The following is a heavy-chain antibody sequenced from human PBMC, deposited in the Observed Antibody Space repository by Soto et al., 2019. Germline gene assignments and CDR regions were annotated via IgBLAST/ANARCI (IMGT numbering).Heavy chain of an antibody. J-gene: IGHJ4*02. CDR2: VSKRDYK. V-gene: IGHV3-21*01. CDR3: AREDSIIIPAVSDF. D-gene: IGHD2-2*01. Sequence: SVGSLRLSCAVSGFTFTNYGINWVRQAPGKGLEWVSSVSKRDYKYYSDSVKGRFTISRDNTKNSVSLQMNTLRAEDTAVYYCAREDSIIIPAVSDFWGQGTLVTVSS. CDR1: GFTFTNYG.